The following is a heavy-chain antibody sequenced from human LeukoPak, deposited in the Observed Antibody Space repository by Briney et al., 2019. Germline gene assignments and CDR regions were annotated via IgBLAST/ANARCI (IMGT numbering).Heavy chain of an antibody. CDR2: ISPNSGGT. D-gene: IGHD3-10*01. CDR1: GYTFTGYY. J-gene: IGHJ5*02. V-gene: IGHV1-2*02. CDR3: AREFLSVGFGEFNWFDP. Sequence: GPVKVSCKASGYTFTGYYIHWVRQAPGPGLEWMGWISPNSGGTNYAQKFQGRVTMTRDTSISTAYMELSSLTSDDTAVYYCAREFLSVGFGEFNWFDPWGQGTLVTVSS.